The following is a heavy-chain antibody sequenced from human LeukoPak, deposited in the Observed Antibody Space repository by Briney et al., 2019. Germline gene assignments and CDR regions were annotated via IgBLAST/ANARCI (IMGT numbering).Heavy chain of an antibody. CDR2: IKQDGSEK. V-gene: IGHV3-7*01. D-gene: IGHD3-10*01. Sequence: GSLRLSCAASGFTFSSYWMSWVRQAPGKGLEWVANIKQDGSEKYYVDSVKGRFTISRDNAKNSLYLQMNSLRAEDTAVYYCARDNYYGSGSYYYYGMDVWGQGTTVTVSS. CDR3: ARDNYYGSGSYYYYGMDV. CDR1: GFTFSSYW. J-gene: IGHJ6*02.